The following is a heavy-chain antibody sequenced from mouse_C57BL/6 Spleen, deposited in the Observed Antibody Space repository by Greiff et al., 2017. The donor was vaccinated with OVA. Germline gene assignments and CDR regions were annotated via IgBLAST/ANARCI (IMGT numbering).Heavy chain of an antibody. CDR1: GYTFTSYW. CDR2: IDPSDSYT. Sequence: QVQLQQPGAELVRPGTSVKLSCKASGYTFTSYWMHWVKQRPGQGLEWIGVIDPSDSYTNYNQKFKGKATLTVDTSSSTAYMQLSSLTSEDSAVYYCARWTAQATGFDYWGQGTTRTVSS. J-gene: IGHJ2*01. D-gene: IGHD3-2*02. V-gene: IGHV1-59*01. CDR3: ARWTAQATGFDY.